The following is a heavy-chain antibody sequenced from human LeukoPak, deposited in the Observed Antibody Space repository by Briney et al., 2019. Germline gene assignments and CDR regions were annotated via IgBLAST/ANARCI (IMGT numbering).Heavy chain of an antibody. CDR3: ARAPYDFWSGYHYYYMDV. Sequence: SVKVSCKASGGTFSSYAISWVRQTPGQGLEWMGGIIPIFGTANYAQKFQGRVTITADESTSTAYMELSSLRSEDTAVYYCARAPYDFWSGYHYYYMDVWGKGTTVTVSS. D-gene: IGHD3-3*01. J-gene: IGHJ6*03. CDR2: IIPIFGTA. V-gene: IGHV1-69*13. CDR1: GGTFSSYA.